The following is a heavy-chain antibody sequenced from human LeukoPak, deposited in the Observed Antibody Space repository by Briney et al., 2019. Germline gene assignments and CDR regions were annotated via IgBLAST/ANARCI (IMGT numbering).Heavy chain of an antibody. Sequence: ASVKVSCKASGYTFISYSLHWVCQAPGQRLEWMGWINAGNGNTKYSQKFQGRVTMTEDTSTDTAYMELSSLRSEDTAVYYCATGGSSGSYYNYWGQGTLVTVSS. CDR2: INAGNGNT. CDR1: GYTFISYS. J-gene: IGHJ4*02. CDR3: ATGGSSGSYYNY. D-gene: IGHD1-26*01. V-gene: IGHV1-3*01.